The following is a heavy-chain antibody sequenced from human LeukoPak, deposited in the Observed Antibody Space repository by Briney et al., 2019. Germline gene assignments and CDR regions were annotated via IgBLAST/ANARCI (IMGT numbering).Heavy chain of an antibody. CDR2: INHSGST. CDR3: ARGGITSDY. D-gene: IGHD3-16*01. CDR1: GGSFSGYY. J-gene: IGHJ4*02. Sequence: PSETLSLTCAVYGGSFSGYYWSWIRQPPGKGLEWIGEINHSGSTNYNPPLKSRVTISVDTSKNQFSLKLSSVTAADTAVYYCARGGITSDYWGQGTLVTVSS. V-gene: IGHV4-34*01.